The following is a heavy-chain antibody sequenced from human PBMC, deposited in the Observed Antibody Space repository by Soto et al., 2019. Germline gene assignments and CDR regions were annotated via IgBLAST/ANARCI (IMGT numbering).Heavy chain of an antibody. CDR1: GFTFSSYA. D-gene: IGHD2-15*01. CDR2: ISGSGGST. J-gene: IGHJ6*02. Sequence: GGSLRLSCAASGFTFSSYAMSWVRQTPGKGLEWIFVISGSGGSTYYVDSVKGRFTISSDNSKNTLYLQMNSLRAEDTAVYYCSKEIRGVVVVVAIYYGMDVWGQGATVTVSS. V-gene: IGHV3-23*01. CDR3: SKEIRGVVVVVAIYYGMDV.